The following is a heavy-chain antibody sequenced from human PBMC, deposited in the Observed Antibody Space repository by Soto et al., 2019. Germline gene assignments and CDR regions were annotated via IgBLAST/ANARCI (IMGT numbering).Heavy chain of an antibody. V-gene: IGHV1-69*12. CDR1: GGTFSNHA. Sequence: QVQLVQSGAEVKKPGSSVKVSCKASGGTFSNHALSWVRQAPGQGLEWMGGFIPIFATANYAQKFQARVTITADESTSTVDMELSSLRSEDTAVYYCARDLSVVATGSLGWGQGTLVTVSS. D-gene: IGHD6-13*01. CDR2: FIPIFATA. CDR3: ARDLSVVATGSLG. J-gene: IGHJ4*02.